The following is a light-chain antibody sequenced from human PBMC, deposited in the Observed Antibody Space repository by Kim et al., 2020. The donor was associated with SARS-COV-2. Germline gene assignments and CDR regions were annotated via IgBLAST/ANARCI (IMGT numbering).Light chain of an antibody. Sequence: QLVLTQPPSLSGAPGQRVTISCTGSSSNIGAGFEVHWYQQLPGTAPKLLIHSNNNRPSGVPDRFSGSKSGTSASLAITGLQPEDEADYYCQSYDSSLSVGIFGGGTQLTVL. CDR3: QSYDSSLSVGI. V-gene: IGLV1-40*01. CDR2: SNN. J-gene: IGLJ2*01. CDR1: SSNIGAGFE.